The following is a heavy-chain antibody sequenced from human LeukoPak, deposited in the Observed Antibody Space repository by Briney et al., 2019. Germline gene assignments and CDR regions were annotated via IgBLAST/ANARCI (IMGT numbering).Heavy chain of an antibody. CDR3: ARTYYYDSSGYYPYY. J-gene: IGHJ4*02. CDR1: GYTFTSYY. CDR2: INPSGGST. D-gene: IGHD3-22*01. Sequence: ASVKVSCKASGYTFTSYYMHWVRQAPGQGLEWMGIINPSGGSTSYAQKFQGRVTMTRDTSTSTVYMELSSLTSEDTAVYYCARTYYYDSSGYYPYYWGQGTLVTVSS. V-gene: IGHV1-46*01.